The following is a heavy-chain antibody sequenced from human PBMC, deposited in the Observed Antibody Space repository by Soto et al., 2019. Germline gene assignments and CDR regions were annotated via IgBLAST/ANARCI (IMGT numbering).Heavy chain of an antibody. D-gene: IGHD2-2*01. CDR1: GYTLTSYA. CDR3: ARAVGCSSTSCHDY. V-gene: IGHV1-3*01. Sequence: ASVKVSCTASGYTLTSYAMHWVRQAPGQRLEWMGWINAGNGNTKYSQKFQGRVTITRDTSASTAYMELSSLRSEDTAVYYCARAVGCSSTSCHDYWGQGTLVTVSS. J-gene: IGHJ4*02. CDR2: INAGNGNT.